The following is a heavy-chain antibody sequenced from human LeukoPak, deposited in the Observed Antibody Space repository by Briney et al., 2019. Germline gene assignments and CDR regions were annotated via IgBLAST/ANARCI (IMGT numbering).Heavy chain of an antibody. J-gene: IGHJ4*02. CDR1: GFKFYEYA. V-gene: IGHV3-43*02. CDR2: ITGDDDDT. Sequence: GGSLRLSCVGSGFKFYEYAMHWVRQAPGKGLEWVSLITGDDDDTYYADSLRGRFTISRDNSKNTLWLQMSSLRAEDTALYYCARERADAIGAFDSWGQGTLVTVSS. D-gene: IGHD2-21*01. CDR3: ARERADAIGAFDS.